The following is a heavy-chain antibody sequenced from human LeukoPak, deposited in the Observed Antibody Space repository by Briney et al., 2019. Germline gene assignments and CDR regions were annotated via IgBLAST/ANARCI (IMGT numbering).Heavy chain of an antibody. V-gene: IGHV4-59*12. J-gene: IGHJ6*03. CDR3: ARDRGSTTAIYYYMDV. CDR1: GGSISSYY. D-gene: IGHD5-18*01. CDR2: IYYSGST. Sequence: SETLSLTCTVSGGSISSYYWSWIRQPPGKGLEWIGYIYYSGSTNYNPSLKSRVTISVDTSKNQFSLKLSSVTAADTAVYYCARDRGSTTAIYYYMDVWGKGTTVTVSS.